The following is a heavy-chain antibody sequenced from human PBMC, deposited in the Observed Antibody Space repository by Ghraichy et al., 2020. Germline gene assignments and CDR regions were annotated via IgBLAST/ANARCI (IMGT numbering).Heavy chain of an antibody. D-gene: IGHD3-10*01. CDR3: AKERGYYDSGSPDFDL. V-gene: IGHV3-23*01. CDR2: ISGTGGST. CDR1: GFTFSTYA. Sequence: GGSLRLSCAASGFTFSTYAMSWVRQAPGKGLEWVSFISGTGGSTYYADSVKGRFTISRDNSRNTLYLQMNSLRPDDTAVYYCAKERGYYDSGSPDFDLWGRGTLVTVSS. J-gene: IGHJ2*01.